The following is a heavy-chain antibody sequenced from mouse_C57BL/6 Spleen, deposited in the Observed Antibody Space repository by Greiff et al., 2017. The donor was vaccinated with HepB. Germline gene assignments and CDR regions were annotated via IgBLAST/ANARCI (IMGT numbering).Heavy chain of an antibody. V-gene: IGHV1-64*01. CDR1: GYTFTSYW. CDR2: IHPNSGST. D-gene: IGHD2-4*01. J-gene: IGHJ3*01. CDR3: ARWDDYWAWFAY. Sequence: QVQLQQPGAELVKPGASVKLSCKASGYTFTSYWMHWVKQRPGQGLEWIGMIHPNSGSTNYNEKFKSKATLTVDKSSSTAYMQLSSLTSEDSAVYYGARWDDYWAWFAYWGQGTLVTVSA.